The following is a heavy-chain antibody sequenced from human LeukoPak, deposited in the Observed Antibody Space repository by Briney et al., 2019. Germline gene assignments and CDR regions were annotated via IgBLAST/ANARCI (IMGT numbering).Heavy chain of an antibody. CDR1: GYTFTSYY. D-gene: IGHD6-19*01. V-gene: IGHV1-46*03. Sequence: ASVKVSCKASGYTFTSYYMHWLRQAPARRVEWMGIINPSGGSTSYAQKFQGRVTMTRDTSTSTVYMELSSLRSKDTAVYYCARYSSGWYGSFDYWGQGTLVTVSS. CDR2: INPSGGST. J-gene: IGHJ4*02. CDR3: ARYSSGWYGSFDY.